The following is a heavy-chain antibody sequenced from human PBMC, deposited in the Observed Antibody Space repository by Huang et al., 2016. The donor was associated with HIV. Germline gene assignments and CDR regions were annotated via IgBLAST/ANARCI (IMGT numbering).Heavy chain of an antibody. CDR1: GFSFSSCN. J-gene: IGHJ4*02. Sequence: EEQLVESGGGLVQPGGSLRLSCAASGFSFSSCNMNWVRQASGKGLEWISYISETGSVITYADAVKGRFTVSRDNAKNSLYLQMDSLRAEDTAVYYCARGYSSSWLDNWGQGTLVTVSS. D-gene: IGHD6-13*01. CDR2: ISETGSVI. V-gene: IGHV3-48*01. CDR3: ARGYSSSWLDN.